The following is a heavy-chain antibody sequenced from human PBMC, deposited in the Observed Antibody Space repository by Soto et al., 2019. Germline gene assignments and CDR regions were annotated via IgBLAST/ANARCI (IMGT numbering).Heavy chain of an antibody. CDR2: IYSGGST. D-gene: IGHD3-10*01. J-gene: IGHJ6*01. V-gene: IGHV3-53*04. CDR1: GFTVSSNY. CDR3: AREGVLLWLGELLWDGMDV. Sequence: EVQLVESGGGLVQPGGSLRLSCVASGFTVSSNYMSWVRQAPGKGLEWVSVIYSGGSTYYADSVKGRFTISRHNSKNTLYLQMKSMRAEDTAVYYCAREGVLLWLGELLWDGMDVWGQGTTVNRSS.